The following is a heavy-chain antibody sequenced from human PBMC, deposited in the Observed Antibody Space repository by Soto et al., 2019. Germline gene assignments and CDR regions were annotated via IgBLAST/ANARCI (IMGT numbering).Heavy chain of an antibody. Sequence: DVQLLESGGGLVQPGGSLRLSCATSGFTFSSYGLSWVHQAPGKGLEWVSSISGRGSTTFYAESVKGRFTISRDNSKSTLYLQMNSLRDEDAALYYCAKADYDFWSGYSAPGYWGQGTLVTVSS. D-gene: IGHD3-3*01. J-gene: IGHJ4*02. CDR2: ISGRGSTT. CDR3: AKADYDFWSGYSAPGY. CDR1: GFTFSSYG. V-gene: IGHV3-23*01.